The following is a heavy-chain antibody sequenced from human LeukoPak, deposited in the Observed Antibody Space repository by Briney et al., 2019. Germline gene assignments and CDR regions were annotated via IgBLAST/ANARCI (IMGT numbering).Heavy chain of an antibody. D-gene: IGHD3-16*01. Sequence: GASVKVSCKASGYAFTSYDINWVRQATGQGLEWMGWMNPNSGTTSYAQKFQGRVTMTRNTSISTAYMELSSLSSEDTAVYYCERLLRKGGWFDPWGQGTLVTVSS. J-gene: IGHJ5*02. V-gene: IGHV1-8*01. CDR3: ERLLRKGGWFDP. CDR2: MNPNSGTT. CDR1: GYAFTSYD.